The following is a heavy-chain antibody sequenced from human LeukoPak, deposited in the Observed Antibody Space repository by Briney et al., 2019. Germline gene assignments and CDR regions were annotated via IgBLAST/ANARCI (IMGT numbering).Heavy chain of an antibody. CDR1: GYTFSDYY. CDR2: INPNSGGT. Sequence: ASVKVSCKASGYTFSDYYIHWVRQAPGQGLEWMGWINPNSGGTNYAQKFQGRVTMTRDTSISTAYMELSRLRSDDTAVYYCARTGYYYDSSGYYYWGQGTLVTVSS. CDR3: ARTGYYYDSSGYYY. D-gene: IGHD3-22*01. J-gene: IGHJ4*02. V-gene: IGHV1-2*02.